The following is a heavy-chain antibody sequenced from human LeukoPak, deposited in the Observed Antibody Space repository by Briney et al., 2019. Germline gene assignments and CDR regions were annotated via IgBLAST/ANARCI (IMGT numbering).Heavy chain of an antibody. V-gene: IGHV3-23*01. CDR2: ISGSGGST. CDR1: GFAFSTYV. CDR3: AREKPIAGDAFDI. D-gene: IGHD6-13*01. Sequence: GGSLRLSCAASGFAFSTYVMSWVRQAPGKGLEWVSGISGSGGSTYYADSVKGRFTISRDSSKNTLYLQMNSLRAEDTAVYYCAREKPIAGDAFDIWGQGTMVTVSS. J-gene: IGHJ3*02.